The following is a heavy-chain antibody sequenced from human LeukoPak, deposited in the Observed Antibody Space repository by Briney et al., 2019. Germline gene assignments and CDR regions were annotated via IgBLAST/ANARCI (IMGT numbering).Heavy chain of an antibody. J-gene: IGHJ3*02. D-gene: IGHD3-22*01. Sequence: SETLSLTCTVSGGSISSYYWSWIRQPAGKGLEWIGRIYTSGSTNYNSSLKSRVTMSVDTSKNQFSLKLSSVTAADTAVYYCARQPHYYYDSSVKGVFDIWGQGTMVTVSS. V-gene: IGHV4-4*07. CDR3: ARQPHYYYDSSVKGVFDI. CDR2: IYTSGST. CDR1: GGSISSYY.